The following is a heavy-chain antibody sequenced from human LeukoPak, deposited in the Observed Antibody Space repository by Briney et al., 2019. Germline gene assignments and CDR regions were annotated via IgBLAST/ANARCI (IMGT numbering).Heavy chain of an antibody. CDR2: FSGSSTST. Sequence: GGSLRLSCAASGFAFSSYAMSWVRQAPGKGLEWVSAFSGSSTSTYYADSVKGRFTISRDNSKNTLYLQMNSLRAEDTAVYYCARGPMYTSGWYVYWGQGTLVTVSS. CDR3: ARGPMYTSGWYVY. D-gene: IGHD6-19*01. V-gene: IGHV3-23*01. J-gene: IGHJ4*02. CDR1: GFAFSSYA.